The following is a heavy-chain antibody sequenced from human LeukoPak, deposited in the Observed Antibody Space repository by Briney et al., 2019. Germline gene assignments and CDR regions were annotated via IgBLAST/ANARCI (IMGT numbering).Heavy chain of an antibody. CDR2: IYYSGST. J-gene: IGHJ4*02. Sequence: PSETLSLTCTVSDGSISSYYWNWIRQPPGKGLEWNGYIYYSGSTNYNPSLTSRVTISVDTSKNQFSLKLNSVTAADTAVYYCARVWQWANAIDYWGQGTLVTVSS. CDR3: ARVWQWANAIDY. D-gene: IGHD6-19*01. V-gene: IGHV4-59*01. CDR1: DGSISSYY.